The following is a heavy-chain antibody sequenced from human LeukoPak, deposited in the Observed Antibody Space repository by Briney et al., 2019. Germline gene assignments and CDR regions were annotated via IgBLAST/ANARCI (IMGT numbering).Heavy chain of an antibody. V-gene: IGHV1-69*06. D-gene: IGHD3-22*01. CDR2: IIPIFGTA. CDR1: GGTLSSDA. J-gene: IGHJ5*02. Sequence: SVKVSCKASGGTLSSDAISWVRQAPGQGLEWMGRIIPIFGTANYAQKFQGRVTITADKSTSTAYMELSSLRSEDTAVYYCARDYYDSSGYYNWFDPWGQGTLVTVSS. CDR3: ARDYYDSSGYYNWFDP.